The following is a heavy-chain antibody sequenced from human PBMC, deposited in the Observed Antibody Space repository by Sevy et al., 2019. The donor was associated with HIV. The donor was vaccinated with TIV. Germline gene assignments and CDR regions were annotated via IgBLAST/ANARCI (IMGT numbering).Heavy chain of an antibody. D-gene: IGHD5-18*01. J-gene: IGHJ4*02. V-gene: IGHV3-48*01. Sequence: GGSLRLSCAASGFTFSSYNMNWVRQAPGKGLEWVSYISSSSSTIYYADSVKGRFTISRDNAKNSLYLQMNSLRAEDTAVYYCVRDSLSWIQSFDYWGQGTLVTVSS. CDR3: VRDSLSWIQSFDY. CDR2: ISSSSSTI. CDR1: GFTFSSYN.